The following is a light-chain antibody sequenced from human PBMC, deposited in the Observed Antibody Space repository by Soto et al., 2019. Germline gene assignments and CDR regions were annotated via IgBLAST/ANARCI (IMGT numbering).Light chain of an antibody. CDR3: QQYNNFWT. CDR1: QSVNIW. Sequence: DIQMTQFPSALSASVGDRVTITCRASQSVNIWLAWYPQKPGKAPKLLISEASTVETGVPARFSGSGSGTQFTLTISSLQPDDLATYYCQQYNNFWTFGQGTKVQIK. J-gene: IGKJ1*01. CDR2: EAS. V-gene: IGKV1-5*03.